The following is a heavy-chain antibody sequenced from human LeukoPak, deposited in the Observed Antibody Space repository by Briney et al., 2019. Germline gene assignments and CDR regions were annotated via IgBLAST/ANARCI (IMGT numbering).Heavy chain of an antibody. V-gene: IGHV4-39*01. CDR1: GGSTSSSSYY. D-gene: IGHD6-19*01. Sequence: SETLSLTCTVSGGSTSSSSYYWGWIRQPPGKGLEWIGHIYHSGTTYYNASLRGRVTISVETSKNQFSLKLSTVTAADTAVYYCASLVYSSGWYSYFDYWGQGALVTVSP. J-gene: IGHJ4*02. CDR3: ASLVYSSGWYSYFDY. CDR2: IYHSGTT.